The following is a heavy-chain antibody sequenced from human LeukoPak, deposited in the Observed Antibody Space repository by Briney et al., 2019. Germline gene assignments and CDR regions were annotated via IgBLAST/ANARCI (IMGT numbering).Heavy chain of an antibody. D-gene: IGHD3-22*01. CDR2: MNPNTGDT. CDR3: ARASRYYYDSSGYMVDDY. CDR1: GYSFTTYD. V-gene: IGHV1-8*01. Sequence: ASVKVSCKTSGYSFTTYDLNWVRQASGQGLEWMGWMNPNTGDTGITEKFQGRLTLTRDVSTSTAYMELNSLKSDDTAVYYCARASRYYYDSSGYMVDDYWGQGTLVTVSS. J-gene: IGHJ4*02.